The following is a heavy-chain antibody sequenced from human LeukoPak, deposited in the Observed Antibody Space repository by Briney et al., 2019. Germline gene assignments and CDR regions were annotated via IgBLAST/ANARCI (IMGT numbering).Heavy chain of an antibody. Sequence: GGSLRLSCAASGFTFSSYAISWVRQAPGKGLDWVSDISGSGESTDYADSVKGRFTISRDNSKNTLYLQMNSLRAEDTAVYYCARGSWQDYWGEGTLVTVSS. J-gene: IGHJ4*02. CDR3: ARGSWQDY. CDR1: GFTFSSYA. V-gene: IGHV3-23*01. CDR2: ISGSGEST.